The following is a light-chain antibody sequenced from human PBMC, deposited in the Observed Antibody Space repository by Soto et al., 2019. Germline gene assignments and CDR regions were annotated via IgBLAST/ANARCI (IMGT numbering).Light chain of an antibody. CDR3: QQYNNWPRT. J-gene: IGKJ1*01. V-gene: IGKV1-5*03. CDR2: KAS. Sequence: DIQLTQSPSTLSASVGDRVTITCRASQSISSWLAWYQQKPGKALKLLIYKASGLESGVPSRFSGSGSGTDFTLTISSLQSEDFAVYYCQQYNNWPRTFGQGTKVDIK. CDR1: QSISSW.